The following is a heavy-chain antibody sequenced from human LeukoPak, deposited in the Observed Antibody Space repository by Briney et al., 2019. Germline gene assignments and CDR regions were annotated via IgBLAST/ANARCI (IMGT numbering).Heavy chain of an antibody. D-gene: IGHD3-22*01. CDR3: AKGFDSSGYRGIFDY. CDR2: ISGSGGST. Sequence: PGGSLRLSCAASGFTFGSYGMHWVRQAPGKGLEWVSAISGSGGSTYYADSVKGRFTISRDNSKNTLYLQMNSLRAEDTAVYYCAKGFDSSGYRGIFDYWGQGTLVTVSS. J-gene: IGHJ4*02. V-gene: IGHV3-23*01. CDR1: GFTFGSYG.